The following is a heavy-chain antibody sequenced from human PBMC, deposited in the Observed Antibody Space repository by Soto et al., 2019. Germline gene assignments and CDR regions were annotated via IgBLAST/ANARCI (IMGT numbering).Heavy chain of an antibody. D-gene: IGHD6-6*01. CDR3: ARVVQLDTTNAFDI. Sequence: SETLSLTCTVSGGSISSSSYYWGWIRQPPGKGLEWIGSIYYSGSTYYNPSLKSRVTISVDTSKNQFSLKLSSVTAADTAVYYCARVVQLDTTNAFDIWGQGTMVTVSS. CDR1: GGSISSSSYY. V-gene: IGHV4-39*07. CDR2: IYYSGST. J-gene: IGHJ3*02.